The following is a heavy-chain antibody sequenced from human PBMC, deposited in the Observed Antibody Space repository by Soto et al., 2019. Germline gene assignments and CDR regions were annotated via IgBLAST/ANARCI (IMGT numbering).Heavy chain of an antibody. CDR1: GFSLTTSGVG. D-gene: IGHD3-3*01. J-gene: IGHJ4*02. CDR3: AHRILRTVFGLVTTTAIYFDF. CDR2: IYWDDDK. V-gene: IGHV2-5*02. Sequence: QITLNESGPTVVKPAEPLTLTCTFSGFSLTTSGVGVGWIRQSPGKAPEWLALIYWDDDKRYSASLKSRLTITKDTSKNHVVLTMASVDPADTATYYCAHRILRTVFGLVTTTAIYFDFWGQGTPLVVSS.